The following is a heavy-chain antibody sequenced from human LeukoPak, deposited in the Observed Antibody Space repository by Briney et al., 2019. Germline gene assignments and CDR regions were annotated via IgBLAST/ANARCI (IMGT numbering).Heavy chain of an antibody. CDR2: ISYDGSNE. Sequence: GRSLRLSCAASRFTFSVYGMHWVRQAPGKGLEWVAFISYDGSNEYYADSVKGRFTISRDNSKYTLHLQMNSLRAEDTVVYSCAKDRSSYYYYGMDVWGQGTTVTVSS. V-gene: IGHV3-30*18. D-gene: IGHD3-16*02. J-gene: IGHJ6*02. CDR1: RFTFSVYG. CDR3: AKDRSSYYYYGMDV.